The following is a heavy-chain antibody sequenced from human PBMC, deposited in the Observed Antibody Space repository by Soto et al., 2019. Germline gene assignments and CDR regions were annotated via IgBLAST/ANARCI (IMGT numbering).Heavy chain of an antibody. Sequence: GASVKVSCKASGGTFSSYAISWVRQAPGQGLGWMGGIIPIFGTANYAQKFQGRVTITADESTSTAYMELSSLRSEDTAVYYCARDGPRITGTTWWFDPWGQGTLVTVSS. CDR2: IIPIFGTA. CDR1: GGTFSSYA. J-gene: IGHJ5*02. V-gene: IGHV1-69*13. D-gene: IGHD1-20*01. CDR3: ARDGPRITGTTWWFDP.